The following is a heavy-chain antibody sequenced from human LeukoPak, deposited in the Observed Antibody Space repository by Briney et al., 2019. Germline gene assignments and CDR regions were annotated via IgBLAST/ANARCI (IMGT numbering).Heavy chain of an antibody. Sequence: SETLSLTCAVYGGSFSGYYWSWIRQPPGKGLEWIGEINHSGSTNYNPSLKSRVTISVDTSKNQFSLKLSSVTAADTAVYYCARGPIAVAGMSGHIDYWGQGTLVTVSS. CDR1: GGSFSGYY. CDR3: ARGPIAVAGMSGHIDY. V-gene: IGHV4-34*01. D-gene: IGHD6-19*01. J-gene: IGHJ4*02. CDR2: INHSGST.